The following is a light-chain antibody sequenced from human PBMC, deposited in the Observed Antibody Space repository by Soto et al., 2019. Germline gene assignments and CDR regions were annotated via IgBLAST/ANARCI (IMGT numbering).Light chain of an antibody. CDR2: DAS. J-gene: IGKJ1*01. CDR1: QSISTW. CDR3: QQYNSYWK. Sequence: DLQMTQSPSTLSASVGARVTITCRASQSISTWLAWYQQKPGNAPKLLIYDASSLESGVPSRFSGSGSGTEFTLTISSMPPEEFATDYCQQYNSYWKCGQGTKGEIK. V-gene: IGKV1-5*01.